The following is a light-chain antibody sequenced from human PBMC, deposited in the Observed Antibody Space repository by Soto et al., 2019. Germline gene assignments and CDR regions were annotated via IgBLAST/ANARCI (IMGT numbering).Light chain of an antibody. Sequence: EIVLTQSPGTLSLSPGERATLSCRASQSLGASYLAWYQQKPGQAPRLLIYRTSNRASGIADRFSGSGSGPDFTLTISRLEPEDFAVYYCHQYGRSPRTFGQGTKVEIK. CDR1: QSLGASY. CDR3: HQYGRSPRT. CDR2: RTS. J-gene: IGKJ1*01. V-gene: IGKV3-20*01.